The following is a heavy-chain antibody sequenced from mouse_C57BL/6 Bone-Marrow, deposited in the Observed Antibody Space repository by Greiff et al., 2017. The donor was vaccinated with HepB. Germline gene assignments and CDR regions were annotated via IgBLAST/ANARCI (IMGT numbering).Heavy chain of an antibody. Sequence: QVQLQQPGAELVKPGASVKLSCKASGYTFTSYWMQWVKQRPGQGLEWIGEIDPSDSYTNYNQKFKGKATLPVDTSSSTAYMQLSSLTSEDSAVYYCARAGALNFDYWGQGTTLTVSS. J-gene: IGHJ2*01. V-gene: IGHV1-50*01. CDR2: IDPSDSYT. CDR3: ARAGALNFDY. CDR1: GYTFTSYW.